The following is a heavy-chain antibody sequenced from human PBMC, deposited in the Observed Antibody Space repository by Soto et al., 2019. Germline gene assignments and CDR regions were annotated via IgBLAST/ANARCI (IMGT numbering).Heavy chain of an antibody. V-gene: IGHV3-33*01. Sequence: QMQLVESGGGVVQPGTSLRLSCAASGFDFSSYGMHWVRQTPGKGLEWVAVLGFDGGGRYYADSVKGRFTISRDNSKKMLYLQMDSLRDEDTALYYYAREPVGPDYAMDVWGQGTTVTVSS. CDR3: AREPVGPDYAMDV. D-gene: IGHD1-26*01. J-gene: IGHJ6*02. CDR1: GFDFSSYG. CDR2: LGFDGGGR.